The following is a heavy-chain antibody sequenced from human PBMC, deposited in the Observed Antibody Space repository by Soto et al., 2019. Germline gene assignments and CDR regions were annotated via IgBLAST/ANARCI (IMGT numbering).Heavy chain of an antibody. V-gene: IGHV1-18*01. CDR3: AREAAAERNYYGLDV. J-gene: IGHJ6*02. Sequence: QVQLVQSGPEVRKPGASVKVSCKASGYIFSRYGISWVRQAPGQGLEWMGWISGYNGNTKFGERVQGRVNVTTDTSTGTAYMELRSLRSDDTAVYYCAREAAAERNYYGLDVWGQGTTVIVSS. CDR1: GYIFSRYG. CDR2: ISGYNGNT. D-gene: IGHD6-13*01.